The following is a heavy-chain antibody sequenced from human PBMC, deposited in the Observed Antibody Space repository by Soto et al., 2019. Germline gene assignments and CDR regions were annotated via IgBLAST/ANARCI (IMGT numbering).Heavy chain of an antibody. D-gene: IGHD5-12*01. CDR2: VKDGGHT. CDR3: ARGQEGVVATH. V-gene: IGHV4-34*01. Sequence: QVQLQQWGAGLLKPSETLSLNCAVTGGSLSGYYWSWIRQAPGKGLEWIGEVKDGGHTNYSPSLRGRVSISSDTSNNHFYLRLNSVTAADTGVYYCARGQEGVVATHWDQGSLVTVSS. J-gene: IGHJ4*02. CDR1: GGSLSGYY.